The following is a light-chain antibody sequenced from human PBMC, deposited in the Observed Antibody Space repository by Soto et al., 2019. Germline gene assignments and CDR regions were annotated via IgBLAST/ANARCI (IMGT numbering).Light chain of an antibody. CDR3: QQHDKLPQA. V-gene: IGKV3-15*01. Sequence: IVMTQSPATLSVSPGERATLSCRASQNIYSNIAWYQQRPGQAPRLLIYRASTRATGVPARFSGSGSGTNFSLTISSLKSEDFAVYYCQQHDKLPQALGQGTKVDIK. CDR1: QNIYSN. CDR2: RAS. J-gene: IGKJ1*01.